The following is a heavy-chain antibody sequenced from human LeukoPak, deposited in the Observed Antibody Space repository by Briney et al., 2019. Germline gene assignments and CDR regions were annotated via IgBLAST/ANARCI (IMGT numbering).Heavy chain of an antibody. CDR2: ISAYKGNT. J-gene: IGHJ5*02. CDR1: GYTFTSYG. V-gene: IGHV1-18*01. Sequence: ASVKVSCKASGYTFTSYGISLVRQAPGDRIEGMGLISAYKGNTKYAQKLQGRVTMTTDTSTSTAYMELRSLRSDDTDVYYCARDGKLYVFWSGYYTGNYWFDPCGQGTLVTVSS. CDR3: ARDGKLYVFWSGYYTGNYWFDP. D-gene: IGHD3-3*01.